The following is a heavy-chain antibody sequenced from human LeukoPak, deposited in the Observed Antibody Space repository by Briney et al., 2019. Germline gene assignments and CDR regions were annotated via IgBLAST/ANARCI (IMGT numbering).Heavy chain of an antibody. CDR2: IYYSGST. CDR1: GGSISSGSYY. D-gene: IGHD4-17*01. J-gene: IGHJ6*02. CDR3: ARGVGYGDYEYYYYYGMDV. Sequence: SETLSLTCTVSGGSISSGSYYWSWIRQPAGKGLEWIGSIYYSGSTYYNPSLKSRVTISVDTSKNQFSLKLSSVTAADTAAYYCARGVGYGDYEYYYYYGMDVWGQGTTVTVSS. V-gene: IGHV4-39*07.